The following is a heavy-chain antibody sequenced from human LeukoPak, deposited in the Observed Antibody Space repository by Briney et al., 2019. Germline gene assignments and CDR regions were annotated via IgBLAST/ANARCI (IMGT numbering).Heavy chain of an antibody. CDR3: GRSPGFVLFDL. Sequence: SETLSLTCTVSGDSISSSSYYWVWIRQPPGRGLEWNASINYYGKTYYNPSVKSRITISVDTSKNQYSLMLRSVTAAERAVYYCGRSPGFVLFDLWGQGTLVTV. J-gene: IGHJ4*02. D-gene: IGHD3-16*01. CDR1: GDSISSSSYY. V-gene: IGHV4-39*07. CDR2: INYYGKT.